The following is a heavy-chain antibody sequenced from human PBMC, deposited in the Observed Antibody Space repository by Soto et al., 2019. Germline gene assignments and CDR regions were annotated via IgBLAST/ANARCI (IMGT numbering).Heavy chain of an antibody. CDR3: ASRLGRNYYGMDV. J-gene: IGHJ6*02. Sequence: LSETLSLTCTFSGGSSSTYYWSWIRQPPGKGLEWIGCVHYSGSTNYNPSLKSRVTISVDTSKNQFSLKVNSVTTADTAVYYCASRLGRNYYGMDVWGQGTTVTVSS. CDR2: VHYSGST. CDR1: GGSSSTYY. D-gene: IGHD1-1*01. V-gene: IGHV4-59*12.